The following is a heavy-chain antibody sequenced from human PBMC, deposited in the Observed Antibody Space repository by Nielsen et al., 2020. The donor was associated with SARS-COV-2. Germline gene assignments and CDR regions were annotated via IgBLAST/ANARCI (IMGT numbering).Heavy chain of an antibody. Sequence: DSVRGRFTISRENSKNTLYLQMNSLRAEDTALYYCAKEGNSGSDYDHCGQGTLVTVSS. D-gene: IGHD1-26*01. V-gene: IGHV3-23*01. CDR3: AKEGNSGSDYDH. J-gene: IGHJ5*02.